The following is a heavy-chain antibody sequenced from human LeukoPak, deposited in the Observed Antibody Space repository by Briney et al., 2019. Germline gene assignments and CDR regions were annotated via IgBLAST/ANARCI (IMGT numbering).Heavy chain of an antibody. CDR2: IWYDGSNK. CDR1: GFTFSSYG. D-gene: IGHD3-10*01. J-gene: IGHJ6*04. CDR3: ARDLRRLLWFGEAYYYYGMDA. Sequence: GGSLRLSCAASGFTFSSYGMHWVRQAPGKGLEWVAVIWYDGSNKYYADSVKGRFTISRDNSKNTLYLQMNSLRAEDTAVYYCARDLRRLLWFGEAYYYYGMDAWGKGTTVTVSS. V-gene: IGHV3-33*01.